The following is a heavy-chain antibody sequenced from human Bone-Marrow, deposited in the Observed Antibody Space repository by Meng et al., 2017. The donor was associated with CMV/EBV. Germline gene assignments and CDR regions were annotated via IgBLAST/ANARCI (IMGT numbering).Heavy chain of an antibody. Sequence: HVQRVQSGTDVTQPVSTLTVASKVSAGTFSSYAIRWLRQAPRQGLEWMVGIIPIFGTANYAQKFTGRVTITADASTRTAYMELSSLRSEYTAVYYCASWAGNTFDYWGQGTLVTVSS. J-gene: IGHJ4*02. CDR3: ASWAGNTFDY. CDR1: AGTFSSYA. D-gene: IGHD2/OR15-2a*01. V-gene: IGHV1-69*12. CDR2: IIPIFGTA.